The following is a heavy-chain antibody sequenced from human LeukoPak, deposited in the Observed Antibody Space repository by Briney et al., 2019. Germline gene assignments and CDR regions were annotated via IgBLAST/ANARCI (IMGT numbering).Heavy chain of an antibody. J-gene: IGHJ4*02. CDR2: INWNGGST. D-gene: IGHD6-19*01. Sequence: PGGSLRLSCAASGFTFEDYGMSWVRQAPGKGLEWVSGINWNGGSTGYADSVKGRFTISRDNAKNSLYLQMNSLSAEDTALYYCARVRSSGWYFDYWGQGTLVTVSS. CDR1: GFTFEDYG. CDR3: ARVRSSGWYFDY. V-gene: IGHV3-20*04.